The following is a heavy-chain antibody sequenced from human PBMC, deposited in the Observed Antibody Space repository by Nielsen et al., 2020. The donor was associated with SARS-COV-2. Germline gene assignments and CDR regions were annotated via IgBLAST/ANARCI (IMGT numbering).Heavy chain of an antibody. J-gene: IGHJ4*02. D-gene: IGHD6-13*01. Sequence: GESLKISCAASGFPFSSYAMHWVRQAPGKGLEYVSAISSNGGSTYYADSVKGRFTISRDNSKNTLYLQMSSLRAEDTAVYYCVKDQGSSWYNTFDYWGQGTLVTVSS. V-gene: IGHV3-64D*06. CDR1: GFPFSSYA. CDR3: VKDQGSSWYNTFDY. CDR2: ISSNGGST.